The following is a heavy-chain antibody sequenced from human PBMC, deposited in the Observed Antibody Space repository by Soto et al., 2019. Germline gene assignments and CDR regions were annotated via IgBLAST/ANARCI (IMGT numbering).Heavy chain of an antibody. Sequence: GGSLRLSCAASGFTVSSNYMSWVRQAPGKGLEWVSVIYSGGSTYYADSVKGRFTISRDNSKNTLYLQMNSLRAEDTAVYYCARGLGANNYYYYGMDVWGQGTTVTVSS. CDR3: ARGLGANNYYYYGMDV. CDR2: IYSGGST. V-gene: IGHV3-53*01. J-gene: IGHJ6*02. CDR1: GFTVSSNY. D-gene: IGHD1-26*01.